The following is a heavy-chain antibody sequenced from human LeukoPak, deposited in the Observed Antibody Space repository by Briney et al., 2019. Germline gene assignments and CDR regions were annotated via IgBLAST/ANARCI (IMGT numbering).Heavy chain of an antibody. V-gene: IGHV3-9*01. CDR1: GFTFDDYA. Sequence: GGSLRLSCAASGFTFDDYAMHWVRQAPGKGLEWVSGISWNSGSIGYADSVKGRFTISRDNAKNSLYLQMSSLRAEDTALYYCAKDNSGSYILDYWGQGTLVTVSS. CDR3: AKDNSGSYILDY. CDR2: ISWNSGSI. J-gene: IGHJ4*02. D-gene: IGHD1-26*01.